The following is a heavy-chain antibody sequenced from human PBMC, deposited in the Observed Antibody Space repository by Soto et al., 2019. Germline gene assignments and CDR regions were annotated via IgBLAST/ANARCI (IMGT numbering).Heavy chain of an antibody. CDR3: VKGGAAEYYDFWTFNHYYMDA. D-gene: IGHD3-3*01. CDR2: IGWNSGTT. CDR1: GFTFDDYA. Sequence: EVQLVESGGGLVQPGRSLRLSCEASGFTFDDYAMHWVRQAPGKGLEWVSAIGWNSGTTGYADSLKGRFTISRDNAKNSLYLQMNGLRPEDTALYYCVKGGAAEYYDFWTFNHYYMDAWGRGTTVTVSS. J-gene: IGHJ6*03. V-gene: IGHV3-9*01.